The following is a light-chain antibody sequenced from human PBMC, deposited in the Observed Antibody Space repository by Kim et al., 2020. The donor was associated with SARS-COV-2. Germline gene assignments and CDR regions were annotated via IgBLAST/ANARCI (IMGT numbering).Light chain of an antibody. CDR2: WAS. CDR1: QSVLYSGNNKNY. J-gene: IGKJ1*01. V-gene: IGKV4-1*01. CDR3: QQYHSGPRT. Sequence: ATINCKSSQSVLYSGNNKNYLAWFQQKPGQPPKLLIYWASTRESGVPDRFSGSGSGTDFTLTISSLQAEDMAVYYCQQYHSGPRTFGQGTKVDIK.